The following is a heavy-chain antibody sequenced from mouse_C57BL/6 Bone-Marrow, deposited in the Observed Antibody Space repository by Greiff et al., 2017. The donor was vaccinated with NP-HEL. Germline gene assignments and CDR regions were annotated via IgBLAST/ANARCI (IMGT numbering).Heavy chain of an antibody. D-gene: IGHD2-2*01. CDR1: GYTFTDYN. CDR3: ARPYGYDGYFEG. V-gene: IGHV1-18*01. Sequence: EVQLQQSGPELVKPGASVKIPCKASGYTFTDYNMDWVKQSHGKSLEWIGDINPNNGGTIYNQKFKGKATLTVDKSSSTAYMELRSLTSEDAAVYYGARPYGYDGYFEGWGTGTTVTVSS. J-gene: IGHJ1*03. CDR2: INPNNGGT.